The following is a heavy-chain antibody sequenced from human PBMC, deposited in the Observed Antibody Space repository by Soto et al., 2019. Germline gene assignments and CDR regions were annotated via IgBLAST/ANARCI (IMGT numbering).Heavy chain of an antibody. CDR1: GFTFSSYA. D-gene: IGHD3-22*01. CDR3: ARGVSGGYYESSGSVFFDY. Sequence: QVQLVESGGGVVQPGRSLRLSCAASGFTFSSYAMHWVRQAPGKGLEWVAVISYDGSNKYYADSVKGRFTISRDNSQNPLYLQMNSLRAEDTAVYYCARGVSGGYYESSGSVFFDYWGQGTLVTVSS. CDR2: ISYDGSNK. J-gene: IGHJ4*02. V-gene: IGHV3-30-3*01.